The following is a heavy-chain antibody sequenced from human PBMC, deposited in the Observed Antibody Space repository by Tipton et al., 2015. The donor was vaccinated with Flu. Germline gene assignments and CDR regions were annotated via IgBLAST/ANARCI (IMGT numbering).Heavy chain of an antibody. J-gene: IGHJ3*02. CDR2: IYTSGNT. V-gene: IGHV4-61*02. Sequence: TLSLTCTVSGGSISSGSYYWSWIRQPAGKGLEWIGRIYTSGNTNYNHSLKSRVTISVDTSKNQFSLKLSSVTAADTAVYYCAREGFDSSGYRAGDAFDIWGQGTMVTVSS. CDR3: AREGFDSSGYRAGDAFDI. CDR1: GGSISSGSYY. D-gene: IGHD3-22*01.